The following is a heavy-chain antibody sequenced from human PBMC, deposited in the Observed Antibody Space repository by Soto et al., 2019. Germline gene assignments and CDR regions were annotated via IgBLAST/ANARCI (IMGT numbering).Heavy chain of an antibody. J-gene: IGHJ5*02. CDR2: ISYDGSNK. CDR3: ARVPVRGEWFDP. V-gene: IGHV3-30-3*01. CDR1: GFTFSSYA. Sequence: QVQLVESGGGVVQPGRSLRLSCAASGFTFSSYAMHWVRQAPGKGLEWVAVISYDGSNKYYADSVKGRFTISRDNSKNTLYLQMNSLRAEDTAVYYCARVPVRGEWFDPWGQGTLVTVSS. D-gene: IGHD3-10*01.